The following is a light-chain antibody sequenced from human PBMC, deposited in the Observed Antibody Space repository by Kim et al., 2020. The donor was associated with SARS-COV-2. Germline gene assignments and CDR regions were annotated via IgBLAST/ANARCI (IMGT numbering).Light chain of an antibody. CDR1: NKNVGDQG. Sequence: PSPTLSGTANNKNVGDQGATWRQQHQGHPPKLLSYRNTNRPSGISERFSASRSGNTASLTITGLQPEDEADYYCSAWDISLSAWVFGGGTQLTVL. V-gene: IGLV10-54*01. J-gene: IGLJ3*02. CDR3: SAWDISLSAWV. CDR2: RNT.